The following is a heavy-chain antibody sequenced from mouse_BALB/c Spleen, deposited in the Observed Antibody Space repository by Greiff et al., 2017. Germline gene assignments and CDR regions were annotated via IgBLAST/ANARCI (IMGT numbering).Heavy chain of an antibody. Sequence: EVQGVESGPGLVKPSQSLSLTCTVTGYSITSDYAWNWIRQFPGNKLEWMGYISYSGSTSYNPSLKSRISITRDTSKNQFFLQLNSVTTEDTATYYCAGYYVGYAMDYWGQGTSVTVSS. CDR2: ISYSGST. CDR1: GYSITSDYA. J-gene: IGHJ4*01. CDR3: AGYYVGYAMDY. V-gene: IGHV3-2*02. D-gene: IGHD2-3*01.